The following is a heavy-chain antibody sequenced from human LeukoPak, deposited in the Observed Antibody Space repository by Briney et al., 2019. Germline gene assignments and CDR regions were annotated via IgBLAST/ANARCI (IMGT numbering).Heavy chain of an antibody. Sequence: SETLSLTCTVSGGSISSYYWSWIRQPPGKGLEWIGYIYYSGSTNYNPSLKSRVTISVDTSKNQFSLKLTSVTAADTAVYYCARETSQKGAHYMDVWGKGTTVTISS. CDR2: IYYSGST. J-gene: IGHJ6*03. CDR1: GGSISSYY. D-gene: IGHD3-16*01. CDR3: ARETSQKGAHYMDV. V-gene: IGHV4-59*01.